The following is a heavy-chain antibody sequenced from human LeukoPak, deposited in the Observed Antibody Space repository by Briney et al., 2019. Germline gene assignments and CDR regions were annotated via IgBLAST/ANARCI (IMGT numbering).Heavy chain of an antibody. CDR1: GFTFSSYA. D-gene: IGHD6-13*01. CDR2: ISYDGSNK. V-gene: IGHV3-30*04. CDR3: ARTGYSSSWYLGYYFGY. J-gene: IGHJ4*02. Sequence: TGGSLRLSCAAFGFTFSSYAMHWVRQAPGKGLEWVAVISYDGSNKYYADSVKGRFTISRDNSKNTLYLQMNSLRAEDTAVYYCARTGYSSSWYLGYYFGYWGQGTLVTVSS.